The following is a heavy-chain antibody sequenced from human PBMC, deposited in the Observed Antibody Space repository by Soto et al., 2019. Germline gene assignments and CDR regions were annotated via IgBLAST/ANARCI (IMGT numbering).Heavy chain of an antibody. D-gene: IGHD2-15*01. CDR3: AKLISATYRA. Sequence: QVHLVQSGPEVKKPGASVKVSCKASGYTFSNYGTNWVRQAPGQGLEWMGWISAFNGDTKYLEKFQGRVIMTTDTATRTAFLELRTLRSDDTAVYYCAKLISATYRAWGQGPLVNVSS. CDR2: ISAFNGDT. V-gene: IGHV1-18*04. J-gene: IGHJ5*02. CDR1: GYTFSNYG.